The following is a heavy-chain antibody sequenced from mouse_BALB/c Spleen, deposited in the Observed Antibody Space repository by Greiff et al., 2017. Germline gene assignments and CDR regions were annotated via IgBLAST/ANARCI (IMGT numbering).Heavy chain of an antibody. Sequence: VQLQQPGPELVKPGASVKISCKASGYTFTDYNMHWVKQSHGKSLEWIGYIYPYNGGTGYNQKFKSKATLTVDNSSSTAYMELRSLTSEDSAVYYCARGDYGNFYFDYWGQGTTLTVSS. CDR1: GYTFTDYN. J-gene: IGHJ2*01. D-gene: IGHD2-1*01. CDR3: ARGDYGNFYFDY. V-gene: IGHV1S29*02. CDR2: IYPYNGGT.